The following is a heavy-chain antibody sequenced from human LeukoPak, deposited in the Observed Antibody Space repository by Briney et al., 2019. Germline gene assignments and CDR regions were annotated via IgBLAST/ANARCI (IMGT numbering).Heavy chain of an antibody. D-gene: IGHD6-6*01. CDR2: ISSSSSYI. J-gene: IGHJ4*02. Sequence: PGGSLRLSCAASGFPFSSYSMNWVRQAPGKGLEWVSSISSSSSYIYYADSVKGRFTISRDNAKNSLYLQMNSLRAEDTAVYYCARRSCIAARAPHDYWGQGTLVTVSS. CDR3: ARRSCIAARAPHDY. V-gene: IGHV3-21*01. CDR1: GFPFSSYS.